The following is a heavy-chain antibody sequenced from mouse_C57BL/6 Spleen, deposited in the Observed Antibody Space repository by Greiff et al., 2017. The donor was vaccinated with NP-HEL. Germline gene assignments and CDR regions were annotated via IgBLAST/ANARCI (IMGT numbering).Heavy chain of an antibody. J-gene: IGHJ1*03. D-gene: IGHD2-1*01. V-gene: IGHV5-17*01. CDR1: GFTFSDYG. Sequence: EVMLVESGGGLVKPGGSLKLSCAASGFTFSDYGMHWVRQAPEKGLEWVAYISSGSSTIYYADTVKGRFTISRDNAKNTLFLQMTSLRSEDTAMYYCARTIYYGPYFDVWGTGTTVTVSS. CDR3: ARTIYYGPYFDV. CDR2: ISSGSSTI.